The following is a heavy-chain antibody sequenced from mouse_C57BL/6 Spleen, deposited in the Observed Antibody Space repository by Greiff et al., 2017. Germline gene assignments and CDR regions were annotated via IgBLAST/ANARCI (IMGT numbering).Heavy chain of an antibody. V-gene: IGHV5-17*01. Sequence: EVKLVESGGGLVKPGGSLKLSCAASGFTFSDYGMHWVRQAPETGLEWVAYISSGSSTIYYADTVKGRFTISRDNAKNTLFLQMNSMRSEYTAMYYCARTGRYFDVWGTGTTVTVAS. CDR2: ISSGSSTI. D-gene: IGHD3-1*01. CDR1: GFTFSDYG. CDR3: ARTGRYFDV. J-gene: IGHJ1*03.